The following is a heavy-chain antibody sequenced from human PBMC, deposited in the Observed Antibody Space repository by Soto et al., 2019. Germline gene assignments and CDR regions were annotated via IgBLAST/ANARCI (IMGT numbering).Heavy chain of an antibody. J-gene: IGHJ6*02. V-gene: IGHV3-23*01. D-gene: IGHD3-3*01. CDR3: AKDKDWSGVYGMDV. CDR1: GFTFSSYA. CDR2: INGGSTT. Sequence: GSLRLSCAASGFTFSSYAMSWVRQAPGKGLEWITSINGGSTTYCADSVKGRFTISRDNSKNTLYLQMNSLRAEDTAVYYCAKDKDWSGVYGMDVWGQGTTVTVSS.